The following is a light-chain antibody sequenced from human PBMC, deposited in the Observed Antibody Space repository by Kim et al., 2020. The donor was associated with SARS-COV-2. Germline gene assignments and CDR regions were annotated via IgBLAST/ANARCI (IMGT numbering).Light chain of an antibody. CDR2: RDS. V-gene: IGLV3-9*01. J-gene: IGLJ2*01. CDR3: QVWDSNTVV. Sequence: SVALGQTARITCGGNNIGSKNVHWYQQKPGQAPVLVIYRDSNRPSGIPERFSGSNSGNTATLTISRAQAGDEADYYCQVWDSNTVVFGGGTQLTVL. CDR1: NIGSKN.